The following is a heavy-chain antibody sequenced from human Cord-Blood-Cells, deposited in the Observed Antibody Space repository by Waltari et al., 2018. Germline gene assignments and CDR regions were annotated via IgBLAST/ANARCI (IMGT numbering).Heavy chain of an antibody. CDR2: INHSGST. CDR3: ATEKYSSSWYWFDP. CDR1: GGSFSGYH. Sequence: QVQLQQWGAGLLKPSETLSLPCAVYGGSFSGYHWSCIRQPPGKGLEWIGEINHSGSTNYNPSLKSRVTISVDTSKNQFSLKLSSVTAADTAVYYCATEKYSSSWYWFDPWGQGTLVTVSS. V-gene: IGHV4-34*01. J-gene: IGHJ5*02. D-gene: IGHD6-13*01.